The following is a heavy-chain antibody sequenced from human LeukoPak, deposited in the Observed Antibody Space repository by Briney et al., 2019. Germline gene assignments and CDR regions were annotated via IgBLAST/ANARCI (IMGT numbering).Heavy chain of an antibody. J-gene: IGHJ4*02. Sequence: GASVKVSCKASGYTFTSYDINWVRQATGQGLEWMGWMNPNSGNTGYAQKFQGRVTMTRDTSISTAYMELSRLRSDDTAVYYCAREPRRIAAAGTVDYWGQGTLVTVSS. CDR2: MNPNSGNT. CDR3: AREPRRIAAAGTVDY. V-gene: IGHV1-8*01. D-gene: IGHD6-13*01. CDR1: GYTFTSYD.